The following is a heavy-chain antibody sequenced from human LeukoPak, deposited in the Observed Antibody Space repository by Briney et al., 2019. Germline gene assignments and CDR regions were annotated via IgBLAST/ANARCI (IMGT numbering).Heavy chain of an antibody. V-gene: IGHV7-4-1*02. J-gene: IGHJ4*02. CDR2: INTYTGNP. Sequence: ASVKVSRKTSGYSFTSYTMNWVRQAPGQGLELMGWINTYTGNPTYAQGFTGRFVFSLDTSVSTAYLQISSLRAEDTAVYYCARKKVEPDRYFDFWGQGTLVTVSS. CDR1: GYSFTSYT. CDR3: ARKKVEPDRYFDF. D-gene: IGHD1-14*01.